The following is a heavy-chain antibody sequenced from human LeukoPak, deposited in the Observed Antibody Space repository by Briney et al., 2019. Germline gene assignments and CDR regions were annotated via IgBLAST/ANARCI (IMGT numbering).Heavy chain of an antibody. Sequence: ASVKVSCKASGGTFSSYAISWVRQAPGQGLEWMGWINPNSGGTNYAQKLQGRVTMTTDTSTSTAYMELRSLRSDDTAVYYCASTKVSATVTEYYFDYWGQGTLVTVSS. CDR2: INPNSGGT. CDR1: GGTFSSYA. J-gene: IGHJ4*02. V-gene: IGHV1-18*01. D-gene: IGHD4-17*01. CDR3: ASTKVSATVTEYYFDY.